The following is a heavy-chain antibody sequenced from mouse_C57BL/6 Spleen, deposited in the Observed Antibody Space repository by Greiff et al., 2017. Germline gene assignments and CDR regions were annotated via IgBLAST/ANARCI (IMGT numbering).Heavy chain of an antibody. CDR3: ARASYYYYGSSYGYFDV. J-gene: IGHJ1*03. CDR1: GYTFTDYN. V-gene: IGHV1-22*01. CDR2: INPNNGGT. D-gene: IGHD1-1*01. Sequence: VQLQQSGPELVKPGASVKMSCKASGYTFTDYNMHWVKQSHGKSLEWIGYINPNNGGTSYNQKFKGKATLTVNKSSSTAYMELRSLTSEDSAVYYCARASYYYYGSSYGYFDVWGTGTTVTVSS.